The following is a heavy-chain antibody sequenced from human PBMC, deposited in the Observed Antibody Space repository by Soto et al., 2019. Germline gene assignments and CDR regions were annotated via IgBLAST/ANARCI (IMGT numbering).Heavy chain of an antibody. Sequence: PGGSLRLSCAASGFPFSSYAMSWVRQATGKWLEWVSAISGSGGSTYYADSVKGRFTISRDNSKNTLYLQMNSLRAEDTAVYYCEKCGEHDYVWGSYRGTYYFDYWGQGTLVTVYS. V-gene: IGHV3-23*01. CDR1: GFPFSSYA. CDR2: ISGSGGST. CDR3: EKCGEHDYVWGSYRGTYYFDY. J-gene: IGHJ4*02. D-gene: IGHD3-16*02.